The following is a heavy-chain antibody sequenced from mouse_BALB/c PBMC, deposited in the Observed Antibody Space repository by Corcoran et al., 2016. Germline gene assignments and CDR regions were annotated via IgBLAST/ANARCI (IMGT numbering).Heavy chain of an antibody. CDR2: INPYNDGT. CDR1: GYTFTSYV. J-gene: IGHJ4*01. CDR3: ARLYPGIAMDY. V-gene: IGHV1S136*01. Sequence: EVQLQQSGPERVKPGASVKMSCKASGYTFTSYVMHWVKQKPGQGLEWIGYINPYNDGTKYNEKFKGKATLNSDKSSSTAYMELSSLTSEDSAVYYCARLYPGIAMDYWGQGTSVTVSS.